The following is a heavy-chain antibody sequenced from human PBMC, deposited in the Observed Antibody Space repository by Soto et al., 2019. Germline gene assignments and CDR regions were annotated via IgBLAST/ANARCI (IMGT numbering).Heavy chain of an antibody. D-gene: IGHD1-26*01. J-gene: IGHJ4*02. Sequence: GGSLRLSCAASGFTFSSFWMTWVRQAPGKGLEWVANIKQDGSEKYYVDSVKGGFTISRDNARNSLFLEMKSLRSEDTAVYSCVRDRSGSYLEGFDYWGQGTLVTVSS. CDR1: GFTFSSFW. CDR3: VRDRSGSYLEGFDY. V-gene: IGHV3-7*01. CDR2: IKQDGSEK.